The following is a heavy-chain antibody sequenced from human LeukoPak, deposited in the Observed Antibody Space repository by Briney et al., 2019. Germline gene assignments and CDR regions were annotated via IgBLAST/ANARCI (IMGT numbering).Heavy chain of an antibody. CDR2: INHSGST. CDR1: GGSFSGYY. J-gene: IGHJ4*02. Sequence: PSETLSLTCAVYGGSFSGYYWSWIRQPPGKGLGWIGEINHSGSTNYNPSLKSRVTISVDTSKNQFSLKLSSVTAADTAVYYCARGDYCTNGVCYQRRLWFGELLLDYWGQGTLVTVSS. D-gene: IGHD2-8*01. CDR3: ARGDYCTNGVCYQRRLWFGELLLDY. V-gene: IGHV4-34*01.